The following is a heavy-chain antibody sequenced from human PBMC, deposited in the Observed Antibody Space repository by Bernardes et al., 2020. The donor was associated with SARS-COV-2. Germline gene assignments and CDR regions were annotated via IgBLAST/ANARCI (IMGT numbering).Heavy chain of an antibody. CDR3: ARGPVVPAAKRRNYYYGMDV. D-gene: IGHD2-2*01. Sequence: ASMKVSCKASGYTFTGYYMHWVRQAPGQGLEWMGWINPNSGGTNYAQKFQGRVTMTRDTSISTAYMELSRLRSDDTAVYYCARGPVVPAAKRRNYYYGMDVWGQGTTVTVSS. CDR1: GYTFTGYY. CDR2: INPNSGGT. V-gene: IGHV1-2*02. J-gene: IGHJ6*02.